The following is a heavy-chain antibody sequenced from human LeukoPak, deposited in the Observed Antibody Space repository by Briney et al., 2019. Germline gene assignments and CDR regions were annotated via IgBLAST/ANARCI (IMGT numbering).Heavy chain of an antibody. J-gene: IGHJ5*02. D-gene: IGHD6-6*01. Sequence: ASLKLSCAASGYTLTDYNMHWVRQAPGQGLEWVGWISPNGDGTNYAQTLQGRVTITRDTSVSTAYMELSSLRSDDTAVYYCARSNKATRGGDNWFDPWGEGGLVTVSS. CDR2: ISPNGDGT. V-gene: IGHV1-2*02. CDR1: GYTLTDYN. CDR3: ARSNKATRGGDNWFDP.